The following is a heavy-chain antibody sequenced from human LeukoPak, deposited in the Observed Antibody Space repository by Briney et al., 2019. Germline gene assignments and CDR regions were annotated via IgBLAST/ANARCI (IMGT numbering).Heavy chain of an antibody. J-gene: IGHJ5*02. Sequence: SVTVSCTASVGTVSIYAISWVRQAPGQGLEWMGGVIPIFGTANHAQKFQDRVTITADESTSTAYMELSSLRSEDTAVYYCARGKDCSSTSCYSEVNNWFDPWGQGTLVTVSS. CDR3: ARGKDCSSTSCYSEVNNWFDP. D-gene: IGHD2-2*01. V-gene: IGHV1-69*13. CDR2: VIPIFGTA. CDR1: VGTVSIYA.